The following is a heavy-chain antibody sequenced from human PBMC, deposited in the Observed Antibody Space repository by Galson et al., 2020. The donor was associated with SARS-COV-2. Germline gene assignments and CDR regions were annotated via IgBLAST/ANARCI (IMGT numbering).Heavy chain of an antibody. CDR2: IYSGGST. CDR1: GFTVGGSY. D-gene: IGHD3-10*01. CDR3: ARNMMVRGVVFDY. V-gene: IGHV3-66*01. J-gene: IGHJ4*02. Sequence: TGGSLRLSCEASGFTVGGSYMSWVRQAPGKGLEWVSVIYSGGSTYYADSMKGRFTISRDNSKNTLYLQIKSLRAKDTAVYYCARNMMVRGVVFDYWGQGTPVTVSS.